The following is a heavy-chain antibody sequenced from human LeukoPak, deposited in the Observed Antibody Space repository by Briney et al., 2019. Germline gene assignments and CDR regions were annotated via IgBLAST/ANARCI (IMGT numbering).Heavy chain of an antibody. J-gene: IGHJ4*02. D-gene: IGHD6-13*01. CDR3: VRVYSSSWSGSYFDH. Sequence: PGGSLRLSCAASGFTFSDHYMDWVRQAPGKGLEGVGRTRNRANSYTTEYAASVKGRFTISRDDSKSSLYLQMNSLKIEDTSIYYCVRVYSSSWSGSYFDHWGQGTLVTVSS. CDR1: GFTFSDHY. V-gene: IGHV3-72*01. CDR2: TRNRANSYTT.